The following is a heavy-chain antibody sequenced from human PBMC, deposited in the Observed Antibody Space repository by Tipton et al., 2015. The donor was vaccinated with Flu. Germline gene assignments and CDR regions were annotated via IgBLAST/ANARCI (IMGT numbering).Heavy chain of an antibody. Sequence: GSLRLSCVVSGFSLTRYAMSWVRQTPGKGLEWVSAISGGGSTTYFADSVKGRFTISRDIFKTTLYLEMNSLRAEDTAVYYCAKDKNEFYAFENWAQGTLVTVSS. CDR1: GFSLTRYA. J-gene: IGHJ4*02. CDR3: AKDKNEFYAFEN. CDR2: ISGGGSTT. D-gene: IGHD2/OR15-2a*01. V-gene: IGHV3-23*01.